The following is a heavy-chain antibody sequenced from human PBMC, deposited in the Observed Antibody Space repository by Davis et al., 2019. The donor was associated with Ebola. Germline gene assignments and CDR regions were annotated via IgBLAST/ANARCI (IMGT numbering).Heavy chain of an antibody. CDR3: VIGCSSTSCPSIMDV. V-gene: IGHV3-23*01. CDR1: GFRFANYA. D-gene: IGHD2-2*01. CDR2: ISGNGGNI. Sequence: PAGSLTLSCAASGFRFANYAMTWVRQAPGKGLEWVSGISGNGGNIFYADSVKGRFTISRDNSKNTLYLQTRSLRAEDTAVYYCVIGCSSTSCPSIMDVWGKGTTVTVSS. J-gene: IGHJ6*03.